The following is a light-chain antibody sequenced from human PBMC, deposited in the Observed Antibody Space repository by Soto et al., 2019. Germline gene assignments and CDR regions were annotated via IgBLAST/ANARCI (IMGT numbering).Light chain of an antibody. CDR2: GAS. J-gene: IGKJ3*01. CDR3: QRYDSAPFT. V-gene: IGKV3-20*01. CDR1: QSVSSSY. Sequence: EIVLTQSPGTLSLSPGERATLSCRASQSVSSSYLAWYQQKPGQAPRLLIYGASSRATGIPDRFSGSGSGTDFTLTISRLEPEDFATYYCQRYDSAPFTFGPGTMVDVK.